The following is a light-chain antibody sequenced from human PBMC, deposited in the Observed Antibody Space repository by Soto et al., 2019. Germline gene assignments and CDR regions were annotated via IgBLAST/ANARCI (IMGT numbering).Light chain of an antibody. J-gene: IGKJ1*01. CDR3: QQYKSYPWT. Sequence: DIQMTQSPSTLSASVGDRVTITCRASQSISSWLAWYQQKPGKAPMLLIYMASSLESGVPSRFSGSGSGTEFTLTISSLQPDDFATYYCQQYKSYPWTFGQGTKVEIK. CDR2: MAS. V-gene: IGKV1-5*03. CDR1: QSISSW.